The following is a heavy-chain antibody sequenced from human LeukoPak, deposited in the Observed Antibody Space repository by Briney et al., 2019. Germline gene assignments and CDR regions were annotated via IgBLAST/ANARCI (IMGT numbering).Heavy chain of an antibody. Sequence: ETLSLTCTVSGGSISSSSYYWGWIRQPPGKGLEWVANIKQDGSEKYYVDSVKGRFTISRDNAKNSLYLQMNSLRAEDTAVYYCASNLLWFGELSPYYFDYWGQGTLVTVSS. V-gene: IGHV3-7*01. J-gene: IGHJ4*02. D-gene: IGHD3-10*01. CDR2: IKQDGSEK. CDR1: GGSISSSSYY. CDR3: ASNLLWFGELSPYYFDY.